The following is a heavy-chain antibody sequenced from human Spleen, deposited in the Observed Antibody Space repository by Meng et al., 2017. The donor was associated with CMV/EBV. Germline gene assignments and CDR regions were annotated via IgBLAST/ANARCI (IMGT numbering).Heavy chain of an antibody. J-gene: IGHJ4*02. Sequence: GESLKISCAASGFTFSTYSMNWVRQAPGRGLEWVSSISSSSSYIYYADSVKGRFTISRDNAKNSLYLQMDSLRAEDTAVYYCARVGRDFRVVIAGTLDCWGQGTLVTVS. V-gene: IGHV3-21*01. CDR2: ISSSSSYI. CDR3: ARVGRDFRVVIAGTLDC. CDR1: GFTFSTYS. D-gene: IGHD3-3*01.